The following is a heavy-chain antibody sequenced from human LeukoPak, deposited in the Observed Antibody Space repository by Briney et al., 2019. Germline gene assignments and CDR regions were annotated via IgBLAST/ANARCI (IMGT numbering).Heavy chain of an antibody. D-gene: IGHD3-22*01. J-gene: IGHJ3*02. V-gene: IGHV4-59*05. CDR3: ATTSSSGHLNDAFDI. CDR1: GFTFSSYSMN. CDR2: IYYSGST. Sequence: PGGSLRLSCAASGFTFSSYSMNWVRQPPGKGLEWIGSIYYSGSTYYNPSLKSRVTISVDTSKNQFSLKLSSVTAADTAVYYCATTSSSGHLNDAFDIWGQGTMVTVSS.